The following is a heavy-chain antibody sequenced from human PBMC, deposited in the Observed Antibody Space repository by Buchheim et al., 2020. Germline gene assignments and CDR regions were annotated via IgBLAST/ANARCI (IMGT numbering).Heavy chain of an antibody. V-gene: IGHV4-34*01. CDR2: INHSGST. D-gene: IGHD2-2*01. J-gene: IGHJ6*03. CDR3: ARVFVVVPAANYYYYYMDV. Sequence: QQQLQESGPGLVKPSETLSLTCAVYGGSFSGYYWSWIRQPPGKGLEWIGEINHSGSTNYNPSLKSRVTISVDTSKNQFSLKLSSVTAADTAVYYCARVFVVVPAANYYYYYMDVWGKGTT. CDR1: GGSFSGYY.